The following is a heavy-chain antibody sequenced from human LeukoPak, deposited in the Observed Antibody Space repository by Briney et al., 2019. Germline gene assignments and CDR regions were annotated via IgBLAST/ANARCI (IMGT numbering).Heavy chain of an antibody. CDR1: GYAFTGYY. D-gene: IGHD6-13*01. CDR3: ARAQQLVRGFPLGY. CDR2: INPNSGGT. Sequence: ASVKVSCKASGYAFTGYYMHWVRQAPGQGLEWMGWINPNSGGTNYAQKFQGRVTMTRDTPISTAYMELSRLRSDDTAVYYCARAQQLVRGFPLGYWGQGTLVTVSS. V-gene: IGHV1-2*02. J-gene: IGHJ4*02.